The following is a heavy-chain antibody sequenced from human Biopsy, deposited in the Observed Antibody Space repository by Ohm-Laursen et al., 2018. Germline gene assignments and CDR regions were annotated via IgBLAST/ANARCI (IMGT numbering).Heavy chain of an antibody. CDR1: GYTFTSHD. CDR3: ATKLTGYFHH. Sequence: GASVKVSCKASGYTFTSHDINWVRQAPGQGLEWLGGNIPILGTGNYAQKFQDRVTVAADTSTNTATMELRSLRSDDTAVYYCATKLTGYFHHWGQGTLVIVSS. D-gene: IGHD3-9*01. V-gene: IGHV1-69*06. CDR2: NIPILGTG. J-gene: IGHJ1*01.